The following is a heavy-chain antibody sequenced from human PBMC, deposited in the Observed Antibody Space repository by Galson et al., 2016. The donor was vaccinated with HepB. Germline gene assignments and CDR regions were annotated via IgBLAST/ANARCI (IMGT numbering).Heavy chain of an antibody. V-gene: IGHV3-53*01. D-gene: IGHD3-22*01. J-gene: IGHJ5*02. CDR2: IYSNGRT. Sequence: SLRLSCAVSGFGVGSTYMNWVRQAPGEGLEWASVIYSNGRTYYADSVRGRFTVSRDRSKNILYLQMNSLRVEDTVVYYCARGPVVTYYSGPTWFDPWGQGTLVTVSS. CDR3: ARGPVVTYYSGPTWFDP. CDR1: GFGVGSTY.